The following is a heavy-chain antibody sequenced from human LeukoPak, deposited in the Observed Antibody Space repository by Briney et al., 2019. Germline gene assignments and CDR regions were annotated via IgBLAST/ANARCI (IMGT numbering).Heavy chain of an antibody. CDR3: AKGPILVVAAPDYFDY. V-gene: IGHV3-23*01. Sequence: PGGSLRLSCAASGFTFSSYGMHWVRQAPGKGLEWVSAISGSGGSTYYADSVKGRFTISRDNSKNTLYLQMNSLRAEDTAVYYCAKGPILVVAAPDYFDYWGQGTLVTVSS. CDR2: ISGSGGST. J-gene: IGHJ4*02. D-gene: IGHD2-15*01. CDR1: GFTFSSYG.